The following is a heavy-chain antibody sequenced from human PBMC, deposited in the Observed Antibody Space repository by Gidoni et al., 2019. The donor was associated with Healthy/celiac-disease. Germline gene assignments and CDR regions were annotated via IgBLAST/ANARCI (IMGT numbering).Heavy chain of an antibody. CDR2: ISGSGGST. D-gene: IGHD4-17*01. CDR3: AKDRNTVTTGIFDY. Sequence: EEQRLESGGGWVQPGGSLRLSGAASGFTCSSDAMRWVRKAPGKGRGWVSAISGSGGSTYYAASVKGRFTISRDNSKNTLYLQMNSLRAEDTAVYYCAKDRNTVTTGIFDYWGQGTLVTVSS. J-gene: IGHJ4*02. CDR1: GFTCSSDA. V-gene: IGHV3-23*01.